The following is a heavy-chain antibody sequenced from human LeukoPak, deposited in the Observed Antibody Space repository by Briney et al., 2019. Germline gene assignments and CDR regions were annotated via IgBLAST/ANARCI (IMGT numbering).Heavy chain of an antibody. D-gene: IGHD3-16*02. CDR3: ERFPYRDGVAQDY. Sequence: ASVKVSCKTSGYTFTRYYMQWVRQAPGRGLEWMGIINAISGDTDYAQKFQGRVTMTRDTSTITVYMELSSLRSEDTAMYYCERFPYRDGVAQDYWGQGTLVTVSP. CDR2: INAISGDT. J-gene: IGHJ4*02. V-gene: IGHV1-46*01. CDR1: GYTFTRYY.